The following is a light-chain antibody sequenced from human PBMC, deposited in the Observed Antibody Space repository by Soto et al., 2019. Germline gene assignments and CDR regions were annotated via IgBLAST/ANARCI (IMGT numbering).Light chain of an antibody. CDR3: QTWGTGIQV. CDR2: LNSDGSH. Sequence: QLVLTQSTSASASLGASVKLTCTLSSGHSSYAIAWHQQRPEKGTRYLMKLNSDGSHSKGDGIPDRFSGSSSGAERYLTISSLQSEDEADYYCQTWGTGIQVFGGGTQLTVL. CDR1: SGHSSYA. J-gene: IGLJ2*01. V-gene: IGLV4-69*01.